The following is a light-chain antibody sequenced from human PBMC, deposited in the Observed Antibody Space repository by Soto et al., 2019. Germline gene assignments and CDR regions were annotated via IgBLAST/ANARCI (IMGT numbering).Light chain of an antibody. Sequence: DIPMTQSPSTLSASVGDRVTITCRASQSLNNDLAWYQQKPGKAPNLLIYDASTLERGVPSRFSGTGSGTEFSLAINSLQPDDFATYYCQQCHRSSITFGQGTRLEIK. CDR2: DAS. CDR1: QSLNND. J-gene: IGKJ5*01. CDR3: QQCHRSSIT. V-gene: IGKV1-5*01.